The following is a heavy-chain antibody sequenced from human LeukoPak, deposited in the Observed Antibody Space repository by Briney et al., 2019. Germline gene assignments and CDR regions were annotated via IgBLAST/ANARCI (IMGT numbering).Heavy chain of an antibody. CDR2: IYYSGST. D-gene: IGHD2-2*03. V-gene: IGHV4-39*01. CDR1: GGSFSSSSYY. J-gene: IGHJ4*02. Sequence: PSETLSLTCAVYGGSFSSSSYYWGWIRQPPGKGLEWIGSIYYSGSTYYNPSLKSRVTISVDTSKNQFSLKLSSVTAADTAVYYCASLDIVVVPAPRYWGQGTLVTVSS. CDR3: ASLDIVVVPAPRY.